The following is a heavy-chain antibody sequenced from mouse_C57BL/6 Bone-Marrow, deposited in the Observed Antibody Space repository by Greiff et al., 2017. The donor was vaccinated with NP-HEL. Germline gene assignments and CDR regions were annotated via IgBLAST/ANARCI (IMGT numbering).Heavy chain of an antibody. Sequence: QVQLQQPGAELVRPGSSVKLSCKASGYTFTSYWMHWVKQRPIQGLEWIGNLAPSDSETPYNQKFKDKATLTVDKSSSTAYMQLSSLTSEDSAVYYCAGTITTVVEGWYFDVWGTGTTVTVSS. CDR2: LAPSDSET. CDR3: AGTITTVVEGWYFDV. CDR1: GYTFTSYW. J-gene: IGHJ1*03. D-gene: IGHD1-1*01. V-gene: IGHV1-52*01.